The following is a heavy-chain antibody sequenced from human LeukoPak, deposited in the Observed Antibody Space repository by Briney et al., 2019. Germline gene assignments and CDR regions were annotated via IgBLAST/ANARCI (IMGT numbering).Heavy chain of an antibody. CDR1: GFTFSTYA. D-gene: IGHD1-26*01. Sequence: PGGSLRLSCAASGFTFSTYAMHWVRQPPGKGLEWVAVISFDGSNKYYAESVKGRFTISRDNSKNTLYLQMNSLRAEDTALYYCARDRGDGSYNVRFDYWGQGTLVTVSS. CDR2: ISFDGSNK. J-gene: IGHJ4*02. CDR3: ARDRGDGSYNVRFDY. V-gene: IGHV3-30-3*01.